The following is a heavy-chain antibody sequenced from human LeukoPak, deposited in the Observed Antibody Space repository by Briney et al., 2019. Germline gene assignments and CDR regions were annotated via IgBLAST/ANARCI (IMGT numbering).Heavy chain of an antibody. Sequence: PSETLSLTCTVSGGSISSYYWSWIRQPPGKGLEWIGYIYYSGSTNYNPSLKSRVTISVDTSKNQFSLKLSSVTAADTAVYYCARGKAAMVDLDYWGQGTLVTVSS. CDR2: IYYSGST. D-gene: IGHD5-18*01. V-gene: IGHV4-59*01. CDR3: ARGKAAMVDLDY. CDR1: GGSISSYY. J-gene: IGHJ4*02.